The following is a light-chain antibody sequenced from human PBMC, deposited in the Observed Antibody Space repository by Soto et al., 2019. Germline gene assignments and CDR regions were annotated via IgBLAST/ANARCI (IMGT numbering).Light chain of an antibody. V-gene: IGKV3-20*01. J-gene: IGKJ4*01. CDR1: QSVSSY. Sequence: EIVLTQSPATLSLSPGERAALSYRASQSVSSYLARYQQKPGQAPRRRRYGASRRATGSPDSFSGRGSGTDFTLTFSRLEPEDFAVYYCQQYGGSPLTFGGGTKVDI. CDR2: GAS. CDR3: QQYGGSPLT.